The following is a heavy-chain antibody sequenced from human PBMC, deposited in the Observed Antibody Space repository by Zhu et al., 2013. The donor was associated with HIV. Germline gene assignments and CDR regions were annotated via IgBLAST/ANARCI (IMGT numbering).Heavy chain of an antibody. CDR1: GGTFSSYT. V-gene: IGHV1-69*02. CDR2: IIPILGIA. J-gene: IGHJ4*02. Sequence: QVQLVQSGAEVKKPGSSVKVSCKASGGTFSSYTISWVRQAPGQGLEWMGRIIPILGIANYAQKFQGRVTITADKSTSTAYMELSSLRSEDTAVYYCVSGVGATTIDYWAEGTRTVTVSS. CDR3: VSGVGATTIDY. D-gene: IGHD1-26*01.